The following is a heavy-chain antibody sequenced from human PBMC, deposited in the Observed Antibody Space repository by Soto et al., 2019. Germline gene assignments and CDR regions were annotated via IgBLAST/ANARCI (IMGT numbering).Heavy chain of an antibody. CDR2: IYYSGST. D-gene: IGHD2-21*01. CDR3: AMWQPLTYYYGMDV. Sequence: SETLSLTCTVSGGSISSGGYYWSWIRQHPGKGLEWIGYIYYSGSTYYNPSLKSRVTISVDTSKNQFSLKLSSVTAADTAVYYCAMWQPLTYYYGMDVWGKGTTVTVSS. V-gene: IGHV4-31*03. CDR1: GGSISSGGYY. J-gene: IGHJ6*04.